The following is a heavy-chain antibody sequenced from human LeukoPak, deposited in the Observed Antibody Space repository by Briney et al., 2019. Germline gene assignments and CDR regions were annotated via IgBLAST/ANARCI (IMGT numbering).Heavy chain of an antibody. CDR3: ARNAPKTGDFFY. CDR2: MSPNSGNT. J-gene: IGHJ4*02. Sequence: GASVKVSCKASGCTFTTYDINWVRQATGQGLEWMGWMSPNSGNTGYAQKFQGRVTLTRDTSISTAYMELSSLTSEDTAVYYCARNAPKTGDFFYWGQGTLVSVSS. D-gene: IGHD7-27*01. CDR1: GCTFTTYD. V-gene: IGHV1-8*01.